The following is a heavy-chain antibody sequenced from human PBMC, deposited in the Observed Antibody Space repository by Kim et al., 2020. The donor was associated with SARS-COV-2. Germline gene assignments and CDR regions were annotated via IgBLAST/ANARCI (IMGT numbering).Heavy chain of an antibody. CDR1: GYTFTSYA. D-gene: IGHD3-10*01. J-gene: IGHJ6*02. CDR2: INTNTGNP. V-gene: IGHV7-4-1*02. CDR3: AKVDGSGSLQYYYYYGMDV. Sequence: ASVKVSCKASGYTFTSYAMNWVRQAPGQGLEWMGWINTNTGNPTYAQGFTGRFVFSLDTSVSTAYLQISSLKAEDTAVYYCAKVDGSGSLQYYYYYGMDVWGQGTTVTVSS.